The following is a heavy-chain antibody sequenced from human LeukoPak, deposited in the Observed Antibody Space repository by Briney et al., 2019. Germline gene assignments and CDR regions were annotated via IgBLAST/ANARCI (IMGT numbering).Heavy chain of an antibody. J-gene: IGHJ5*02. CDR1: GGSISSSSYC. CDR3: ARLIVGATNWFDP. Sequence: SETLSLXCTVSGGSISSSSYCWGWIRQPPGKGLEWIGSIYYSGITYYNPSLKSRVTISVDTSKNQFSLKLSSVTAADTAVYYCARLIVGATNWFDPWGQGTLVTVSS. D-gene: IGHD1-26*01. V-gene: IGHV4-39*01. CDR2: IYYSGIT.